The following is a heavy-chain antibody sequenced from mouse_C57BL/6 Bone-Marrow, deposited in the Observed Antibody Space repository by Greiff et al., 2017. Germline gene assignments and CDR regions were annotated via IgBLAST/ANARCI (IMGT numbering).Heavy chain of an antibody. V-gene: IGHV14-2*01. J-gene: IGHJ1*03. D-gene: IGHD1-1*01. CDR2: IDPEDGET. Sequence: EVQLQQSGAELVKPGASVKLSCTASGFNIKDYYMHWVKQRTEQGLEWIGRIDPEDGETKYAPKFQGKATITADTSSNTAYLLLSSLTSEDSAVYYCAGITTVVDWCFDVWGTGTTVTVSS. CDR3: AGITTVVDWCFDV. CDR1: GFNIKDYY.